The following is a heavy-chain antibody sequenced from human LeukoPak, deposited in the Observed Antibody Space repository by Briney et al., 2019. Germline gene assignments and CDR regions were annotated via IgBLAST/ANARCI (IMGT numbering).Heavy chain of an antibody. V-gene: IGHV3-23*01. CDR2: ISGSGGST. D-gene: IGHD5-18*01. CDR3: AKRLDSYADY. Sequence: GGSLRLSCAAFGFTFSSYAMTWVRQAPGKGLEWVSDISGSGGSTNHADSVRGRFTISRDNSKNTLYLQMNSLRAEDTAVYYCAKRLDSYADYWGQGTLVTVAS. J-gene: IGHJ4*02. CDR1: GFTFSSYA.